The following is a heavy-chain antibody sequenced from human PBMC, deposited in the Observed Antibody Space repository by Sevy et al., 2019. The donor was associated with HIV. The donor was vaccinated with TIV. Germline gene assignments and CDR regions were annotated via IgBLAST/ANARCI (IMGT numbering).Heavy chain of an antibody. CDR2: ISGSGGST. D-gene: IGHD6-13*01. Sequence: GGSLRLSCAASGFTFSSYAMSWVRQAPGKGLEWVSAISGSGGSTYYADSVKGRFTISRDNSKNTLYLQMNSRRAEDTAVYYCAKGRISSSWRNPNEYSFDFWGQGTLVTVSS. CDR3: AKGRISSSWRNPNEYSFDF. CDR1: GFTFSSYA. V-gene: IGHV3-23*01. J-gene: IGHJ4*02.